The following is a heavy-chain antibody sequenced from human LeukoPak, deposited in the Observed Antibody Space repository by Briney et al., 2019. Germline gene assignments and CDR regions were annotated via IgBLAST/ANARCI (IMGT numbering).Heavy chain of an antibody. J-gene: IGHJ4*02. Sequence: PGGSLRLSCAASGFIFSSYSMNWVRQAPGKGLEWVSYISTMSSTKYYADSVKGRFTISRDSAQNSLYLQMNSLRDEDTAIYYCARGKIGYYYGDSDGFWGQGTLVAVSS. V-gene: IGHV3-48*02. D-gene: IGHD4-17*01. CDR3: ARGKIGYYYGDSDGF. CDR1: GFIFSSYS. CDR2: ISTMSSTK.